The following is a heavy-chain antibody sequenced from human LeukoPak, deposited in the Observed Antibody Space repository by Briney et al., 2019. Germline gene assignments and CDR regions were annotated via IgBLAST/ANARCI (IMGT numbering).Heavy chain of an antibody. CDR2: IYCDGTT. Sequence: PSETLSLTCTVSGDSIISTTYYWAWIRQPPGKGLEWIGNIYCDGTTYYSPSLKSRLTISIDTSKNQFSLKVNSVTAADTALYYCARHQSSAIDYWGQGTLVTVSS. J-gene: IGHJ4*02. D-gene: IGHD6-19*01. V-gene: IGHV4-39*01. CDR3: ARHQSSAIDY. CDR1: GDSIISTTYY.